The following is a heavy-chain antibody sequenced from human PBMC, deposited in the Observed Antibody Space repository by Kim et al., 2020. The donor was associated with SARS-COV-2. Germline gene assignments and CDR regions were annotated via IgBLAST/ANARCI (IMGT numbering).Heavy chain of an antibody. J-gene: IGHJ4*02. CDR3: AHRYVGGWSVDY. Sequence: SGPTLVNPTQTLTLTCTFSGFSLSTSGVGVGWIRQPPGKALEWLALIYWDDDKRYSPSLKSRLTITKDTSKNQVVLTMTNMDPVDTATYYCAHRYVGGWSVDYWGQGTLVTVAS. V-gene: IGHV2-5*02. D-gene: IGHD6-19*01. CDR1: GFSLSTSGVG. CDR2: IYWDDDK.